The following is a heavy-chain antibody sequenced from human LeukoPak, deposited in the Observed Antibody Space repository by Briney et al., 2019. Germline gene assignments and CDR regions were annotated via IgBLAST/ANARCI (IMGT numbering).Heavy chain of an antibody. CDR3: ARALGA. D-gene: IGHD1-26*01. J-gene: IGHJ5*02. Sequence: PSETLSLTCAVYGGSFSGYYWSWIRQPPGKGLEWIGEINHSGSTNYNPSLKSRVTISVDTSKNQFSLKLSSVTAADTAVYYCARALGAWGQGILVTVSS. CDR1: GGSFSGYY. CDR2: INHSGST. V-gene: IGHV4-34*01.